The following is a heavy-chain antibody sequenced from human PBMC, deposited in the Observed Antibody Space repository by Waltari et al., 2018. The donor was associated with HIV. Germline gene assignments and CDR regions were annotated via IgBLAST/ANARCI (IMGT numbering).Heavy chain of an antibody. V-gene: IGHV3-30*04. CDR3: ARPKYSYGYHFDY. Sequence: QVQLVESGGGVVQPGRSLRLSCAASGFTFSSYAMHWVRQAPGKGLELVAVISYDGINKYYADSVKGRFTISRDNSKNTLYLQMNSLRAEDTAVYYCARPKYSYGYHFDYWGQGTLVTVSS. J-gene: IGHJ4*02. CDR1: GFTFSSYA. CDR2: ISYDGINK. D-gene: IGHD5-18*01.